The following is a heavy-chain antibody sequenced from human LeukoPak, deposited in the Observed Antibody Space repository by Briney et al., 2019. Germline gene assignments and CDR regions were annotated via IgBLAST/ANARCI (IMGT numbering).Heavy chain of an antibody. Sequence: SETLSLTCTVSGGSISSYSWSWIRQPPGKGLEWIGNIYYSGSTYYNPSLKSRVTIAVDTSKNQFSLKLTSVTAADTAVYYCARVGATYPHYYMDVWGKGTTVTVAS. CDR1: GGSISSYS. CDR2: IYYSGST. V-gene: IGHV4-59*04. CDR3: ARVGATYPHYYMDV. D-gene: IGHD1-26*01. J-gene: IGHJ6*03.